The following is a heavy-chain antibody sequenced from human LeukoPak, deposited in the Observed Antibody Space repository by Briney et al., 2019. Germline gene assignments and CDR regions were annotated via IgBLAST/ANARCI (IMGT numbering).Heavy chain of an antibody. Sequence: GGSLRLSCAASGFTFSSYAMSWVRQAPGKGLEWVSAISGSGGSTYYADSVKGRFTISRDNSKNTLYLQMNSLRAEDTAVYYCAKGEERGYSYAYTDYWGQGTLVTVSS. V-gene: IGHV3-23*01. CDR2: ISGSGGST. D-gene: IGHD5-18*01. CDR1: GFTFSSYA. J-gene: IGHJ4*02. CDR3: AKGEERGYSYAYTDY.